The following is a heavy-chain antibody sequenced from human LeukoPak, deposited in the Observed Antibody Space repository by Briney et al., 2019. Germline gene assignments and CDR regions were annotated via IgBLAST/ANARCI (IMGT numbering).Heavy chain of an antibody. V-gene: IGHV3-23*01. CDR2: IGGSGSVT. Sequence: GGSLRLSCATSGFPSHTYALNWVCQAPGKGLEWVSAIGGSGSVTYYADSVKGRFIISRDNSKNPLYLQMNSLGADDTAMYYCARETTAAGLGAFDIWGQGTMVTVSS. J-gene: IGHJ3*02. CDR1: GFPSHTYA. CDR3: ARETTAAGLGAFDI. D-gene: IGHD2-21*02.